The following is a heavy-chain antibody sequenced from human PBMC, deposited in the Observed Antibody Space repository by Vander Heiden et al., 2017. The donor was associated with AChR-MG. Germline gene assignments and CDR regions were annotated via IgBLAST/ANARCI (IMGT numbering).Heavy chain of an antibody. V-gene: IGHV3-53*02. CDR1: GFTVSSNY. J-gene: IGHJ6*02. D-gene: IGHD6-19*01. CDR2: IYGGGST. Sequence: EVQLVETGGGLIQPGGSLSLSCAASGFTVSSNYMSWVRQAPGKGLEWVSVIYGGGSTYYADSVKGRFTISRDNSKNTLYLQMNSLRAEDTAVYYCARDPGIAVAGNYYYYGMDVWGQGTTVTVSS. CDR3: ARDPGIAVAGNYYYYGMDV.